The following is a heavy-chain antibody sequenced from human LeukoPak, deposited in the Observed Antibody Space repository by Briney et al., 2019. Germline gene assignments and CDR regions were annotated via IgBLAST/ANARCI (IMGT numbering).Heavy chain of an antibody. Sequence: ASLKDSCKASGYTFTSYVFNWVGQAAGQGLEWVEWMNPNSGNTGYAQKFQGGVTMTRNSSINTAYMERGSLTSEDRAVYYCARSVGDYYGSGSYFDYWGQGTLVTVSS. CDR3: ARSVGDYYGSGSYFDY. V-gene: IGHV1-8*01. D-gene: IGHD3-10*01. CDR1: GYTFTSYV. J-gene: IGHJ4*02. CDR2: MNPNSGNT.